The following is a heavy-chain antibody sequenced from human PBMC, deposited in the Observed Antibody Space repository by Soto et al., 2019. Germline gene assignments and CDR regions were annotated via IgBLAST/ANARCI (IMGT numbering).Heavy chain of an antibody. D-gene: IGHD3-9*01. CDR1: GFTFSSYG. J-gene: IGHJ4*02. V-gene: IGHV3-33*01. CDR3: ARSMYYDILTGYYPDY. CDR2: IWYDGSNK. Sequence: QVQLVESGGGVVQPGRSLRLSCAASGFTFSSYGMHWVRQAPGKGLEWVAVIWYDGSNKYYADSVKGRFTISRDNSKNTLSLQMNSLRAEDTAVYYCARSMYYDILTGYYPDYWGQGTLVTVSS.